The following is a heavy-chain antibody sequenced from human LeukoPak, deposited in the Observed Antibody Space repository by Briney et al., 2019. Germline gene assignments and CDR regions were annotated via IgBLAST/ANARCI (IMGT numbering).Heavy chain of an antibody. CDR3: ARANDYYGSGSLTESYYYYMDV. V-gene: IGHV1-8*01. D-gene: IGHD3-10*01. CDR1: GYTFTSYD. CDR2: MNPNSGNT. J-gene: IGHJ6*03. Sequence: ASVKVSCKASGYTFTSYDINWVRQATGQGLEWMGWMNPNSGNTGYAQKFQGRVTMTRNTSISTAYMELSSLRPEDTAVYYCARANDYYGSGSLTESYYYYMDVWGKGTTVTVSS.